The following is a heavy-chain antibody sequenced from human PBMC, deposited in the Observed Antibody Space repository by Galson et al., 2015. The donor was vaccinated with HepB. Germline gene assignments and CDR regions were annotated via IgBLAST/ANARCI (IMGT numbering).Heavy chain of an antibody. CDR3: AREGWLRAGYFDD. CDR1: GFIFSDYY. D-gene: IGHD5-12*01. CDR2: ISSSGNTI. V-gene: IGHV3-11*01. J-gene: IGHJ4*02. Sequence: SLRLSCAASGFIFSDYYMSWIRQAPGKGLEWISYISSSGNTIYYADSVKGRFTISRDNARNSLYLQMKSLRADDTAVYYCAREGWLRAGYFDDWGQGTRVTVSS.